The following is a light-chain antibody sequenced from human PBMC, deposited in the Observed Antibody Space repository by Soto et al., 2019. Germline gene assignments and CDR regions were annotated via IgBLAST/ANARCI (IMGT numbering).Light chain of an antibody. J-gene: IGKJ5*01. CDR1: QSVSDN. V-gene: IGKV3-15*01. CDR2: GAH. CDR3: QQYNKWPPAIS. Sequence: EIMWTQSPATLSVSPGEGATLSCRASQSVSDNLAWYQQKPGQAPRLLIYGAHTRATGIPARFRGSGSGTEFTLTISSLQSEDFAVYYCQQYNKWPPAISFGQGTRLEMK.